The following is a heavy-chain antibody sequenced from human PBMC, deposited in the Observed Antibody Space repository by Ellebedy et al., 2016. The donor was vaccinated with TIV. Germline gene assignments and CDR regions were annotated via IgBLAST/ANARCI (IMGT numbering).Heavy chain of an antibody. CDR1: GFTFSSYD. CDR2: FGTAGGT. V-gene: IGHV3-13*01. J-gene: IGHJ4*03. CDR3: ARVRFGDTAVDY. Sequence: GGSLRLSCAASGFTFSSYDMHWVRQGTGKGLEWVSAFGTAGGTYYPGSVKGRFTISRENAKNSLYLQITSLRAEDTAVYYCARVRFGDTAVDYWGQGTLVTVSS. D-gene: IGHD2-21*01.